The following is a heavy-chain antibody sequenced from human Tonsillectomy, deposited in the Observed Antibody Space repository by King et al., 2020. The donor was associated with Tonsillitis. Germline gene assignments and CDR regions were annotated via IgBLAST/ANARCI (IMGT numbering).Heavy chain of an antibody. CDR2: ISGGGSGT. CDR1: RFTFSIYA. V-gene: IGHV3-23*04. Sequence: DVQLVESGGGLVQPGGSLRLSCAASRFTFSIYAMTWVRQAPGKGLEWVSAISGGGSGTYYADSVKGRFTIFRDNSKNTLYLQMNSLRAEDTAVYYCAKGDGDYYYFYYMDVWGKGTTVTVSS. CDR3: AKGDGDYYYFYYMDV. J-gene: IGHJ6*03. D-gene: IGHD4-17*01.